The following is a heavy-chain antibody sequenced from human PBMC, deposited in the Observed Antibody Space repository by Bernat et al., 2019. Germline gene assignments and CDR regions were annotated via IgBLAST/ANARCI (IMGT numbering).Heavy chain of an antibody. J-gene: IGHJ3*02. D-gene: IGHD3-10*01. V-gene: IGHV3-23*04. CDR2: ISGSGGST. CDR3: AKAALVLLWFRELSTPDAFDI. Sequence: VQLVESGGGVVQPGGSLRLSCAASGFTFSSYSMSWVRQAPWKGLEWVSAISGSGGSTYYADPVKGRFTIFRDNSKNTLYLQMNSLRAEDTAIYYCAKAALVLLWFRELSTPDAFDIWGQGTMVTVSS. CDR1: GFTFSSYS.